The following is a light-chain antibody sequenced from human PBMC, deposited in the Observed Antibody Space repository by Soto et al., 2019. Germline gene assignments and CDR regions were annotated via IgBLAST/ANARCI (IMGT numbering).Light chain of an antibody. J-gene: IGLJ2*01. CDR1: ALPDQY. V-gene: IGLV3-25*03. CDR3: QSADSSGTYVV. CDR2: RDN. Sequence: SYELTQPPSVSVSPGQTASITCSGDALPDQYAFWYQQTPGQAPVLLIYRDNERPSEIPERFSGSSSGTTVTLTISGVQADDEADYYCQSADSSGTYVVFGGGTKVTVL.